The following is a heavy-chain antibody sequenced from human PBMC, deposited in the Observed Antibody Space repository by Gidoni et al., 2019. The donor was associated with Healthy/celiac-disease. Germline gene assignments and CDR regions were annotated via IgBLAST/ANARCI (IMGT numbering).Heavy chain of an antibody. D-gene: IGHD2-15*01. CDR1: GFTFRSYA. V-gene: IGHV3-30*18. CDR2: ISYDGSNK. CDR3: AKDFIVVVAAPHHDYYYGMDV. Sequence: QVQLGESGGGGVQPGRSLRLSWEPPGFTFRSYAIHCVRQAPGKGLEWGAVISYDGSNKYYADSVKGRFTISRDNSKNTLYLQMNSLRAEDTAVYYCAKDFIVVVAAPHHDYYYGMDVWGQGTTVTVSS. J-gene: IGHJ6*02.